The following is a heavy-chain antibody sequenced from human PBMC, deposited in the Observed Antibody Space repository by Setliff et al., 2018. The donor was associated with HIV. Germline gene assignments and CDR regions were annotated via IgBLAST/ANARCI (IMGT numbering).Heavy chain of an antibody. CDR3: ARDRGSSSDYYYYGMDV. J-gene: IGHJ6*02. V-gene: IGHV4-34*01. CDR2: INHSGTT. CDR1: GESLSGYY. D-gene: IGHD6-6*01. Sequence: SETLSLTCAVYGESLSGYYWSWLRQPPGKGLEWLGEINHSGTTNYNASLNRRVTILGDTSKNQFSLKLRSVTAADTAVYYCARDRGSSSDYYYYGMDVWGQGTTVTVSS.